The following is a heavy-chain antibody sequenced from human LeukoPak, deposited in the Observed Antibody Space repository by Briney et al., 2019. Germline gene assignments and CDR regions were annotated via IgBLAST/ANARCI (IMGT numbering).Heavy chain of an antibody. J-gene: IGHJ4*02. CDR3: ARVTRPGNGIFDY. Sequence: PSETLSLTCTVSGDSISSNYWSWIRQPAGKGLEWIGRIDTSENTIYNPSLKSRVTMSVDTSKNQFSLNLNSVTAADTAMYYCARVTRPGNGIFDYWGQGTLVTVSS. CDR1: GDSISSNY. CDR2: IDTSENT. V-gene: IGHV4-4*07. D-gene: IGHD6-6*01.